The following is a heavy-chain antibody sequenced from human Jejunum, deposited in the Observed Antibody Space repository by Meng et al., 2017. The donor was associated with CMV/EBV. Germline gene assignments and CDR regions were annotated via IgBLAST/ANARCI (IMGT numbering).Heavy chain of an antibody. D-gene: IGHD1-14*01. CDR2: IITSSGST. CDR3: ARDGGNHNFDY. J-gene: IGHJ4*02. Sequence: SCKASRHTFTSSYFHWVRQAPGQGLEWMGRIITSSGSTIYAQMFQGRVTLTRDTSTSILYMELSTLRSEDTAVYFCARDGGNHNFDYWGQGTLVTVSS. CDR1: RHTFTSSY. V-gene: IGHV1-46*01.